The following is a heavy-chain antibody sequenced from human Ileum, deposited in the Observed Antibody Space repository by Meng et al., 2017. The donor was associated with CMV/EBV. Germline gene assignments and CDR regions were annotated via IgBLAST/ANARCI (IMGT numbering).Heavy chain of an antibody. CDR2: TSYDGAYK. Sequence: GGSLRLSCAPSTFTFNTHGVHWVRQAPGKGLEWVAATSYDGAYKYNTDSVKGRFTISRDNSQNTLYLQMNSLRAEDTAVYYCARGTYCSSTSCFHFERYSFDKWGQGALVTVSS. CDR1: TFTFNTHG. J-gene: IGHJ4*02. CDR3: ARGTYCSSTSCFHFERYSFDK. V-gene: IGHV3-30*19. D-gene: IGHD2-2*01.